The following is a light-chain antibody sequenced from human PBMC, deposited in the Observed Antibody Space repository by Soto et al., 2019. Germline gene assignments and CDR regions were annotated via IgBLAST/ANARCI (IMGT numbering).Light chain of an antibody. Sequence: EIVMTQSPATLTVSPGERATLSCRASQSVSSNLAWYQQKPGQAPRLLIYGASTRATGIPARFSGSGSGTEFTLTISSLQSEDFAVYSCQQYNNWPPWTF. V-gene: IGKV3D-15*01. J-gene: IGKJ1*01. CDR1: QSVSSN. CDR2: GAS. CDR3: QQYNNWPPWT.